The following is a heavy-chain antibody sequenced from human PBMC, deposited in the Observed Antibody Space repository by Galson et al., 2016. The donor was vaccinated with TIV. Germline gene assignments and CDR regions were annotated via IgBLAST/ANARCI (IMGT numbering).Heavy chain of an antibody. V-gene: IGHV3-23*01. CDR2: ISGSGSGT. J-gene: IGHJ6*03. CDR1: GFAFSNYA. Sequence: LRLSCAASGFAFSNYALNWVRQAPGKGLECVAAISGSGSGTYYTDSVKGRFTISRDNSKNTLYLRMNSLRAEDTAVYYCASYPGLNYYTSFMDVWGKGITVTVSS. CDR3: ASYPGLNYYTSFMDV. D-gene: IGHD3-16*01.